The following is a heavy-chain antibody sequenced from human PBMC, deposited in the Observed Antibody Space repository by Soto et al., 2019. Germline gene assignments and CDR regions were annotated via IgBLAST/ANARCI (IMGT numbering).Heavy chain of an antibody. CDR1: GYTFTGYY. CDR3: GRKWVPGIASSHYGMAF. CDR2: INPNSGGT. J-gene: IGHJ6*04. D-gene: IGHD6-13*01. V-gene: IGHV1-2*04. Sequence: QVQLVQSGAEVKKPGASVKVSCKASGYTFTGYYMHWVRQAPGQGLEWMGWINPNSGGTNYAQKFKGWLPRTRDTSISTAYMELGRLRSDDSAVNYCGRKWVPGIASSHYGMAFWGKGPTAT.